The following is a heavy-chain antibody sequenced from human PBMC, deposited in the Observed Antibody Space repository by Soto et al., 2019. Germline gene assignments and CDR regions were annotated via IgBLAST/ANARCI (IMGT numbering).Heavy chain of an antibody. V-gene: IGHV1-18*01. J-gene: IGHJ4*02. CDR1: GYTFSSYG. CDR2: ISAYNGNT. Sequence: ASVKVSCKASGYTFSSYGISWVRQAPGQGLEWMGWISAYNGNTKYAQKIQGRVTMTTDTSTSTAYMELRSPRSDDTAVYYCAHRRFGYGHAWVYWGQGTLVTVSS. D-gene: IGHD5-18*01. CDR3: AHRRFGYGHAWVY.